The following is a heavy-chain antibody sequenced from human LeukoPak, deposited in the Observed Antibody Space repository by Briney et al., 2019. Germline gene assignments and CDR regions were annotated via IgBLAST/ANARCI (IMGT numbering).Heavy chain of an antibody. D-gene: IGHD1-26*01. J-gene: IGHJ5*02. CDR3: AREWELLFDP. V-gene: IGHV4-39*07. CDR1: GGSISSSSYY. CDR2: IYYSGST. Sequence: PSETLSLTCTVSGGSISSSSYYWGWIRQPPGKGLEWIGSIYYSGSTYYNPSLKSRVTISVDTSKNQFSLKLSSVTAADTAVYYCAREWELLFDPWGQGTLVTVSS.